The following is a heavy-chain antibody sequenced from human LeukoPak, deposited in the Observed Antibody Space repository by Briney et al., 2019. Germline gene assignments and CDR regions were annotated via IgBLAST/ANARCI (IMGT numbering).Heavy chain of an antibody. CDR2: IKHDGSEK. D-gene: IGHD3-16*01. CDR1: GFPFDRYW. Sequence: GGSLTLSCAASGFPFDRYWMSWVRLAPGKGLEWVANIKHDGSEKTFVDSVKGRFTISRDNAENSLYLQMNSLRAEDTAVYYCARQPIYEAYFDFWGQGTLVTVSS. J-gene: IGHJ4*02. V-gene: IGHV3-7*01. CDR3: ARQPIYEAYFDF.